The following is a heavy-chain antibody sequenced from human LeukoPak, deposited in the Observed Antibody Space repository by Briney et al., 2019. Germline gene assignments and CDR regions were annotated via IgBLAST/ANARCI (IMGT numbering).Heavy chain of an antibody. V-gene: IGHV3-53*01. Sequence: GGSVRLSCAASGFTVSSNYMGWVRPAPGEGLGWDSGIYSGGRTYYPDSVKGRFTISRNNSKNTLYLQMNSRRAEATAVYYCARVGVGELLYDAFDIWGQGTMVTASS. J-gene: IGHJ3*02. CDR2: IYSGGRT. CDR3: ARVGVGELLYDAFDI. CDR1: GFTVSSNY. D-gene: IGHD3-10*01.